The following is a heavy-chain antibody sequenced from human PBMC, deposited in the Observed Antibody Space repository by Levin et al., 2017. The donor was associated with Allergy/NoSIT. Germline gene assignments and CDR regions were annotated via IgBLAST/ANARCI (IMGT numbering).Heavy chain of an antibody. CDR1: GFTFSTYG. CDR2: ISYDGNNK. CDR3: ASVEMAKTLSGGVDY. Sequence: GGSLRLSCAASGFTFSTYGMHWVRQTPGEGLEWVAVISYDGNNKYYADSVRARFTISRDNSKNTLYLQMNGLRGEDTAVYYCASVEMAKTLSGGVDYWGQGTLVTVSS. J-gene: IGHJ4*02. V-gene: IGHV3-30*03. D-gene: IGHD5-24*01.